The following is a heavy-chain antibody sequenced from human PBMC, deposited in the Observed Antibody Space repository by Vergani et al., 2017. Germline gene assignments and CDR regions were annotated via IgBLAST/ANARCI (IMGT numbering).Heavy chain of an antibody. V-gene: IGHV3-73*02. D-gene: IGHD3-9*01. CDR1: GFTFSGSA. CDR3: AKEGESLTGYRELDY. J-gene: IGHJ4*02. Sequence: EVQLVESGGGLVQPGGSLKLSCAASGFTFSGSAMHWVRQASGKGLEWVGRIRSKANSYATAYAASVKGRFTISRDDSKNTAYLQMNSLRAEDTAVYYCAKEGESLTGYRELDYWGQGTLVTVSS. CDR2: IRSKANSYAT.